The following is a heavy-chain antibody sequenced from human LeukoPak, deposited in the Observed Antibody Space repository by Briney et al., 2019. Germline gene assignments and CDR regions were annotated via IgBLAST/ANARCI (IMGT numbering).Heavy chain of an antibody. J-gene: IGHJ3*02. V-gene: IGHV4-39*07. CDR2: IYYSGST. CDR3: ARANIADAFDI. D-gene: IGHD2/OR15-2a*01. CDR1: GGSISSSSYY. Sequence: SETLSLTCTVSGGSISSSSYYWGWIRQPPGKGLEWIGSIYYSGSTYYNPSLKSRVTISADTSKNQFSLKLSSVTAADTAVYYCARANIADAFDIWGQGTMVTVSS.